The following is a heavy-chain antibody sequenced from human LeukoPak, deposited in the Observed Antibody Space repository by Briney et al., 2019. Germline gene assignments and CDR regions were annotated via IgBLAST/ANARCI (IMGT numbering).Heavy chain of an antibody. D-gene: IGHD1-26*01. V-gene: IGHV3-48*03. CDR3: ARIGSTGTYNRDFQY. Sequence: PGGSLRLSCGGSGFIFRDFDMTWVRQTAGRGLEWLSYIGESGSPVFYADSVKGRFSVSRDNAKKSLFLQMNGLRVEDTGIYYCARIGSTGTYNRDFQYWGPGTLVAVSS. CDR1: GFIFRDFD. CDR2: IGESGSPV. J-gene: IGHJ1*01.